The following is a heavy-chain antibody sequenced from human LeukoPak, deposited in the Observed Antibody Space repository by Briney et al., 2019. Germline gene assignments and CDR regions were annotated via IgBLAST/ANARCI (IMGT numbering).Heavy chain of an antibody. CDR3: ARCVMGYSGYDLDY. Sequence: PGGSQRLSCVASGFMSSGHYIDWVRQAPGKGLEWLGRSRNKGQGYTTEYAASVKGRFTFSRDETNNSLDLQMNSLRVEDTAVYYCARCVMGYSGYDLDYWGQGTLVTVSS. CDR2: SRNKGQGYTT. D-gene: IGHD5-12*01. V-gene: IGHV3-72*01. J-gene: IGHJ4*02. CDR1: GFMSSGHY.